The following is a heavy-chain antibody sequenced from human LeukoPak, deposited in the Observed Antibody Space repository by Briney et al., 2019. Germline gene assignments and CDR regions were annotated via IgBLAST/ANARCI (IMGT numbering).Heavy chain of an antibody. CDR1: GGTFSSYA. D-gene: IGHD6-6*01. Sequence: ASVKVSCKASGGTFSSYAISWVRQAPGQGLEWMGGIIPIFGTTNYAQKFQGRVTITTDESTSTAYMELSSLRSEDTAVYYRARDVLAARHPTYFDYWGQGTLVTVSS. CDR2: IIPIFGTT. V-gene: IGHV1-69*05. J-gene: IGHJ4*02. CDR3: ARDVLAARHPTYFDY.